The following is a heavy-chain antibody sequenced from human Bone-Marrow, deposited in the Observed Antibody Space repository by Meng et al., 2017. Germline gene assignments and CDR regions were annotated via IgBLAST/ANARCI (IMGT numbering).Heavy chain of an antibody. CDR1: GFTFSTYG. Sequence: GGPLRLSCAASGFTFSTYGMNWVRQAPGKGLEWVSGITGNGVTTYYADSVKGRFTISRDNSKNTLYLQMSSLRVEDTAVYYCAQGWARGAVATTIFGYWGQGTLVTVSS. CDR3: AQGWARGAVATTIFGY. V-gene: IGHV3-23*01. D-gene: IGHD6-19*01. J-gene: IGHJ4*02. CDR2: ITGNGVTT.